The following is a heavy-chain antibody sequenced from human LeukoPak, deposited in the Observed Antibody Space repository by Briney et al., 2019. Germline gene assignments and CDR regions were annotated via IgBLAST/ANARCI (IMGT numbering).Heavy chain of an antibody. J-gene: IGHJ4*02. V-gene: IGHV3-23*01. CDR2: ISGSGGST. Sequence: GGSLRLSCAASGFTFTSYAMSSVRQAPGKGLEWVSAISGSGGSTYYADSVKGRFTISRDNSKNTLYLQMNSLRAEDTAVYYCAKDSCSSTSCRGYFDYWGQGTLVTVSS. CDR3: AKDSCSSTSCRGYFDY. CDR1: GFTFTSYA. D-gene: IGHD2-2*01.